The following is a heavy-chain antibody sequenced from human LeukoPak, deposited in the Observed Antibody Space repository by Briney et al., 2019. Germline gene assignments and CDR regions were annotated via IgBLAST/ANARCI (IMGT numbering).Heavy chain of an antibody. CDR1: GFTFSSYW. Sequence: GGSLRLSCAASGFTFSSYWMSWVRQAPGKGLEWVAYIAGSDSTIYYADSVRGRFTISRDNAKKSLYLQMNSLRAEDTALYYCTTLGYHLDSWGQGTLVTVSS. J-gene: IGHJ4*02. CDR2: IAGSDSTI. V-gene: IGHV3-48*04. CDR3: TTLGYHLDS. D-gene: IGHD3-22*01.